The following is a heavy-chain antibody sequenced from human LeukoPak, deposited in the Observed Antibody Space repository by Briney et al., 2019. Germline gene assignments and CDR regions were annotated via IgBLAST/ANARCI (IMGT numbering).Heavy chain of an antibody. CDR2: IYRDGGT. CDR3: ARAERLARIDY. Sequence: PSETLSLTCTVSGDSVSSSGRYYWSWIRQPPGKGLEWVGYIYRDGGTNYNPSLKSRVTMSVDTSKNHFSLNLNSVTAADTAIYYCARAERLARIDYWGQGTLVTVSS. J-gene: IGHJ4*02. CDR1: GDSVSSSGRYY. V-gene: IGHV4-61*03.